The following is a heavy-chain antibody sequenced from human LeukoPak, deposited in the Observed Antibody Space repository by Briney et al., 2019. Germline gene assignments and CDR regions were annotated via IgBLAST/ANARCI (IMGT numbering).Heavy chain of an antibody. CDR1: GYTFSASL. CDR2: INPNSGGT. V-gene: IGHV1-2*02. D-gene: IGHD2-15*01. CDR3: ARGVALAAFDI. Sequence: VASVKVSCKASGYTFSASLLHWVRQAPGQPLEWMGWINPNSGGTKCAQKFQGRVTLTTDTSIGTAYMDLSRLTSDDTAVYYCARGVALAAFDIWGQGTMVTVSS. J-gene: IGHJ3*02.